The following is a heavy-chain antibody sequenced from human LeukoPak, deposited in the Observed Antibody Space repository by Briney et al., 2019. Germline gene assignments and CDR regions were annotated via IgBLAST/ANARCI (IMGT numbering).Heavy chain of an antibody. CDR2: ISWNSGSI. V-gene: IGHV3-9*01. CDR1: GFTFDDYA. CDR3: AKAMVRGVPIDY. Sequence: GGSLRLSCAASGFTFDDYAMHWVRQAPGKGLEWVSGISWNSGSIGYADSVKGRFTISRDNAKNSLYLQMNSLRAEDTAVYYCAKAMVRGVPIDYWGQGTLVTVSS. J-gene: IGHJ4*02. D-gene: IGHD3-10*01.